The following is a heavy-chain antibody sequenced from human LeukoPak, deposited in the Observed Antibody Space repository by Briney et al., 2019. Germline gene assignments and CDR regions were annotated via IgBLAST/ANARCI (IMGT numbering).Heavy chain of an antibody. CDR1: GGSISSYY. CDR2: IYYSGST. D-gene: IGHD4/OR15-4a*01. J-gene: IGHJ4*02. V-gene: IGHV4-59*12. Sequence: EPSETLSLTCTVSGGSISSYYWSWIRQPPGKGLEWIGYIYYSGSTNYNPSLKSRVTISVDTSHNQFSLKLNSVTAADTAVYYCACGLSKVPRSFDYWGQGTLVTVSS. CDR3: ACGLSKVPRSFDY.